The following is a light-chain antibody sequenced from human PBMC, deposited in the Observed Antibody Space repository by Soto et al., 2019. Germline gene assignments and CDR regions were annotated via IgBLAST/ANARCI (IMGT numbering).Light chain of an antibody. V-gene: IGLV1-44*01. CDR3: ASWDDSLQV. Sequence: QSVLTQPPSASGTPGQRVTISCSGSNSNIGSHTVNWYQQLPATAPTLLIYSNSQRPLWVPVRFSGSKSCTSASLVISWLQSEDDADYYCASWDDSLQVFGLGTKVTVL. CDR2: SNS. J-gene: IGLJ6*01. CDR1: NSNIGSHT.